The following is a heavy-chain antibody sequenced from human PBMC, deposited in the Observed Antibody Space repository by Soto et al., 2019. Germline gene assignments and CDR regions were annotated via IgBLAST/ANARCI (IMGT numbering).Heavy chain of an antibody. CDR3: ASNYYGSGSYPLDY. V-gene: IGHV1-18*01. Sequence: ASVKVSCKASGYTFTSYGISWVRQAPGQGLEWMGGISADNGNTNYAQKLQGRVTMTADTSTNTAYMELSSLRSEDTAVYYCASNYYGSGSYPLDYWGQGTLVTVSS. J-gene: IGHJ4*02. CDR1: GYTFTSYG. CDR2: ISADNGNT. D-gene: IGHD3-10*01.